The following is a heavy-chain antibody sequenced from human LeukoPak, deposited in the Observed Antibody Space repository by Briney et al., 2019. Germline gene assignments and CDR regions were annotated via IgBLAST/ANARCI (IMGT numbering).Heavy chain of an antibody. D-gene: IGHD3-22*01. V-gene: IGHV4-39*07. CDR3: ARAPKLITMIVVDFDY. J-gene: IGHJ4*02. Sequence: PETLSLTCTVSGGSISSSTYYWGWIRQPPGKGLEWIGSIYYSGSTYYNPSLKSRVTISVDTSKNQFSLKLSSVTAADTAVYYCARAPKLITMIVVDFDYWGQGTLVTVSS. CDR1: GGSISSSTYY. CDR2: IYYSGST.